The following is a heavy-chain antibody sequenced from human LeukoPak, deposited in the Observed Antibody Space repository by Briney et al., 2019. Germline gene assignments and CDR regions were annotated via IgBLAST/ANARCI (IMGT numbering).Heavy chain of an antibody. CDR2: INADNAKT. CDR3: ARGIWRSRNKEYYFDN. V-gene: IGHV1-3*01. Sequence: GASVKVSCKASGYTFTDYAMQWVRQAPGQRLEWMGWINADNAKTKHSQKFQGRVTITRDTSASIVYMELSSLTSEDAAVYYCARGIWRSRNKEYYFDNWGQGTLVTVSS. D-gene: IGHD1-1*01. CDR1: GYTFTDYA. J-gene: IGHJ4*02.